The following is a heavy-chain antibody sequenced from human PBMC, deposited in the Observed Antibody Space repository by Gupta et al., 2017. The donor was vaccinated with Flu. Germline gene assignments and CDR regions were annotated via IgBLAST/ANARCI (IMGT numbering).Heavy chain of an antibody. CDR2: INHSGST. J-gene: IGHJ3*02. D-gene: IGHD1-26*01. Sequence: QVQLQQWGAGLLKPSETLSLTCAVYGGSFRGYYWSWIRQPPGKGLEWIGEINHSGSTNYNPSLKSRVTISVDTSKNQFSLKLSSVTAADTAVYYCARGRSYGAFDIWGQGTMVTVSS. V-gene: IGHV4-34*01. CDR3: ARGRSYGAFDI. CDR1: GGSFRGYY.